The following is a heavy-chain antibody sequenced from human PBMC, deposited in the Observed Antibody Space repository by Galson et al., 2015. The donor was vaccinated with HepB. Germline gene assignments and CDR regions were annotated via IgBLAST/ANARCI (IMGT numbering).Heavy chain of an antibody. J-gene: IGHJ5*02. CDR1: GFSLSTSGVG. CDR3: AHRRIALSSSMRWFDP. V-gene: IGHV2-5*02. Sequence: PALVKPTQTLTLTCTFSGFSLSTSGVGVGWIRQPPGKALEWLALIYWDGDKRYSPSLKSRLTITKDTSENQVVLTMTNMDPVDTATYYCAHRRIALSSSMRWFDPWGQGTLVTVSS. CDR2: IYWDGDK. D-gene: IGHD6-6*01.